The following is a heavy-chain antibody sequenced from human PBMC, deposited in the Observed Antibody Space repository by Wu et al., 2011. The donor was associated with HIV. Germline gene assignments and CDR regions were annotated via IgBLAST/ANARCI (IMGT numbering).Heavy chain of an antibody. D-gene: IGHD4/OR15-4a*01. Sequence: QVQLVQSGAEVRKPGASVRVSCKASGYNFRNDDVNWVRQAAGHGLEWMGWVSPNSGKTGYSQKFQGRISMTRNTSTSIVYMELRGLSSEDTAMYYCATTLTKTAPGGSRTPSTFVAVFDYWGQGTLVTVSS. CDR1: GYNFRNDD. CDR2: VSPNSGKT. J-gene: IGHJ4*02. CDR3: ATTLTKTAPGGSRTPSTFVAVFDY. V-gene: IGHV1-8*01.